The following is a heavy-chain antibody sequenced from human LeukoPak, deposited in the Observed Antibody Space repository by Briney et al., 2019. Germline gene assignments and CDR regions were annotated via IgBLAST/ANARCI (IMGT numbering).Heavy chain of an antibody. D-gene: IGHD3-10*01. CDR3: ARDRRLWFGELFYPVDY. J-gene: IGHJ4*02. Sequence: ASVKVSCTASGYTFTSYGISWVRQAPGQGLEWMGWISAYNGNTNYAQKLQGRVTMTTDTSTSTAYMELRSLRSDDTAVYYCARDRRLWFGELFYPVDYWGQGTLVTVSS. CDR1: GYTFTSYG. V-gene: IGHV1-18*04. CDR2: ISAYNGNT.